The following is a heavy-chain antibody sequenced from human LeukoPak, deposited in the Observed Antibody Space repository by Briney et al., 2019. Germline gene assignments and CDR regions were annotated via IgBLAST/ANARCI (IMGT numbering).Heavy chain of an antibody. CDR1: GGSFSGYY. CDR3: ARANYYDSSGYPTNRFDY. Sequence: SETLSLTCAVYGGSFSGYYWSWIRQPPGKGLEWIGEINHSGSTNYNPSLKSRVTISVDTSKDQFSLKLSSVTAADTAVYYCARANYYDSSGYPTNRFDYWGQGTLVTVSS. V-gene: IGHV4-34*01. D-gene: IGHD3-22*01. J-gene: IGHJ4*02. CDR2: INHSGST.